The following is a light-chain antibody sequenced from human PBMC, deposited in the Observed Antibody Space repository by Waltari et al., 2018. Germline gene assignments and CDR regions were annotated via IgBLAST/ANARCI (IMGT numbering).Light chain of an antibody. CDR3: ASWDDGLNGWV. CDR2: YNN. CDR1: STKIGNKP. J-gene: IGLJ3*02. Sequence: QSVLTQAPSASGTTGPRVITPCSGSSTKIGNKPINWYQQVPGTAPKLLIFYNNERPSGVPDRLSGSKSGTSASLAISGLQSEDEADYYCASWDDGLNGWVFGGGTRLTVL. V-gene: IGLV1-44*01.